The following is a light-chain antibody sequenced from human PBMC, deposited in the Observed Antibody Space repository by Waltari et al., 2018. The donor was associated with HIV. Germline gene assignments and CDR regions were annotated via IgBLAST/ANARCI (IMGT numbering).Light chain of an antibody. Sequence: QSALTQPASVSGSPGQSIVVSCTATSDDVGYYNYVTWYQQHPSKVPKLVIYDLTSRPSVVSNRSSGSKSGNTASLTISGLRADDEAYYYCSSYVGSSTSWLFGGGTKLTV. CDR1: SDDVGYYNY. CDR3: SSYVGSSTSWL. J-gene: IGLJ3*02. CDR2: DLT. V-gene: IGLV2-14*03.